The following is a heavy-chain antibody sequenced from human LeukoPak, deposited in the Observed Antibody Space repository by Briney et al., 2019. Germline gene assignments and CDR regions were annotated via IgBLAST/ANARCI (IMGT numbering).Heavy chain of an antibody. CDR2: TASDGGDR. J-gene: IGHJ1*01. Sequence: GGSLRPSCVVSGFTFSRYYMGWVRQAPGRGREWVAMTASDGGDRNYVDSVKGRFTISRDNSKNSLYLQMSSLAAEDTAVYYCAFLIREPQHWGQGTLVTVSS. CDR1: GFTFSRYY. D-gene: IGHD1-26*01. V-gene: IGHV3-7*01. CDR3: AFLIREPQH.